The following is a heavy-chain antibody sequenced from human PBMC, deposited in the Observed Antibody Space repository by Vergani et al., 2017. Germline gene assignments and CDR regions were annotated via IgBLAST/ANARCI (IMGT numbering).Heavy chain of an antibody. Sequence: EVELVPSGPEMRKPGESLKISCKGSEYSFGNYWIGWVRQRPGKGLEWMGIIYPADSDTRYRPSFQGQVTISADKSISTAFLQWDSLKASDTALYYCARHTTYTDSWGQGTLVTVSS. V-gene: IGHV5-51*01. CDR2: IYPADSDT. D-gene: IGHD1-1*01. CDR3: ARHTTYTDS. CDR1: EYSFGNYW. J-gene: IGHJ4*02.